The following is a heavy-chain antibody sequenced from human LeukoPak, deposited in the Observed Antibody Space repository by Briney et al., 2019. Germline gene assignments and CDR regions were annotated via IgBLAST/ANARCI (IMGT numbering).Heavy chain of an antibody. CDR1: GFTFSRNW. D-gene: IGHD2-15*01. Sequence: GGSLRLSCAASGFTFSRNWMSWVRQAPGRGLEWVANIKQDGSDKYYVDSVKGRFTISRDNAKTSLFLQMNSLRAEDTAVYYCAKGVIVVVVAATYYYYGMDVWGQGTTVTVSS. CDR2: IKQDGSDK. CDR3: AKGVIVVVVAATYYYYGMDV. V-gene: IGHV3-7*05. J-gene: IGHJ6*02.